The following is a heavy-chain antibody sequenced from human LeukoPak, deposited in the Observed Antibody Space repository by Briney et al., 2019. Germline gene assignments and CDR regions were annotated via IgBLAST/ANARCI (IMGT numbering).Heavy chain of an antibody. V-gene: IGHV3-23*01. CDR1: GFTFSSCG. Sequence: TGGSLRLSCAASGFTFSSCGMSWVRQAPGKGLEWVSSISSGGTSTYYADSVKGRFTISRDNSKNTLHLQMNSLRAEDAAVYYCAKDRASVAVSFWGQGTLVTVSS. CDR3: AKDRASVAVSF. J-gene: IGHJ4*02. CDR2: ISSGGTST. D-gene: IGHD5/OR15-5a*01.